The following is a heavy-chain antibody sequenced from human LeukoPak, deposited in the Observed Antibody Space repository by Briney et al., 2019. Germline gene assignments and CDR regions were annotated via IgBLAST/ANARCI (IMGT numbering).Heavy chain of an antibody. V-gene: IGHV1-18*01. D-gene: IGHD2-15*01. CDR3: ARVARASGGSCYDY. Sequence: GASVKVSCKASGYTFTSYGSSWVGQAAGQGLEWMGWISAYNGNTNYAQKLQGRVTMTTDTSTSTAYMEVRSLRSDDTAVYYCARVARASGGSCYDYWGQGTLVTVSS. CDR1: GYTFTSYG. CDR2: ISAYNGNT. J-gene: IGHJ4*02.